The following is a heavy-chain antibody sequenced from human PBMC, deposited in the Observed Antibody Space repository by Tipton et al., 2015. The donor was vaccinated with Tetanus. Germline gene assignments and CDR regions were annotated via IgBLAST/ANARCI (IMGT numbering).Heavy chain of an antibody. CDR3: ASGSGAGSTFDI. V-gene: IGHV1-45*02. CDR1: GYTFTYRY. CDR2: ITPFNGNT. D-gene: IGHD2-2*01. Sequence: QLVQSGAEVKKTGSSVKVSCKASGYTFTYRYLHWVRQAPGQALEWMGWITPFNGNTNYAQKFQDRVTITRDRSMSTAYMELSSLRSEDTAMYYCASGSGAGSTFDIWGQGTMVTVSS. J-gene: IGHJ3*02.